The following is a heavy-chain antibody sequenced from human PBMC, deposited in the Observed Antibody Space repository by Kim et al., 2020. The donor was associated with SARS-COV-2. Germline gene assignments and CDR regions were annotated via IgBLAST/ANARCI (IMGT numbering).Heavy chain of an antibody. V-gene: IGHV1-69*04. CDR3: ARDNRPVLGYCCGGSCYFYYYYVMDV. CDR2: IIPILGIA. Sequence: PSVKVSCKASGGTFSSYAISWVRQAPGQGLEWMGRIIPILGIANYAQKFQGIVTITADKSTSTAYMELSSLRSEDTAVYYCARDNRPVLGYCCGGSCYFYYYYVMDVWGQWTTVTVSS. D-gene: IGHD2-15*01. J-gene: IGHJ6*02. CDR1: GGTFSSYA.